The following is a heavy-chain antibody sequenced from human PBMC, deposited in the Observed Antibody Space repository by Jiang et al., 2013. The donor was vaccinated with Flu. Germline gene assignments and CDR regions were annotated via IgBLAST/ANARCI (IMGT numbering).Heavy chain of an antibody. V-gene: IGHV5-10-1*01. D-gene: IGHD2-2*01. CDR3: ARRNGDLTKTSSYWYFDL. J-gene: IGHJ2*01. CDR1: YSFTSYW. Sequence: YSFTSYWISWVRQMPGKGLEWMGRIDPSDSYTNYSPSFQGHVTISADKSISTAYLQWSSLKASDTAMYYCARRNGDLTKTSSYWYFDLWGRGTLVTVSS. CDR2: IDPSDSYT.